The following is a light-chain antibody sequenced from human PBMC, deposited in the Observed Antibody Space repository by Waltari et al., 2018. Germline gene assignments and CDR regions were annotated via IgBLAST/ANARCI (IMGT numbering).Light chain of an antibody. J-gene: IGKJ3*01. CDR3: QQSYSTPD. CDR2: AAS. Sequence: DIQMTQSPSSLSASVGDRVTITCRASQSISSYLNWYQQKPGKAPKLLIYAASSLQSGVPSRFSGSGSETDCTLTISSLQPEDFATYYCQQSYSTPDFGPGTKVDIK. CDR1: QSISSY. V-gene: IGKV1-39*01.